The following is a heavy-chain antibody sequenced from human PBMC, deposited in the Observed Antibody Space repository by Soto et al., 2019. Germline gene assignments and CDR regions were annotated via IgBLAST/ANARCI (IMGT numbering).Heavy chain of an antibody. V-gene: IGHV3-48*01. Sequence: PGGSLRLSCAASGFTFSSYSMNWVRQAPGKGLEWVSYISSSSSTIYYADSVKGRFTISRDNAKNSLYLQMNSLRAEDTAVYYCARGTQYYDILTGYYYYFDYWGQGTLVTVSS. D-gene: IGHD3-9*01. CDR1: GFTFSSYS. CDR2: ISSSSSTI. J-gene: IGHJ4*02. CDR3: ARGTQYYDILTGYYYYFDY.